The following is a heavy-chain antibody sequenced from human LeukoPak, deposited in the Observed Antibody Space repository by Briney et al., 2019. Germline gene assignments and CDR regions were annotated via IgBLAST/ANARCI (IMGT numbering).Heavy chain of an antibody. J-gene: IGHJ3*02. Sequence: PGGSLRLSCEASGFTFSSYAMSWVRQAPGKGLEWVSAISGSGGSTYYADSVKGRFTISRDNSKNTLYLQMNSLRAEDTAVYYCATAYGDSDAFDIWGQGTMVTVSS. D-gene: IGHD4-17*01. CDR1: GFTFSSYA. V-gene: IGHV3-23*01. CDR2: ISGSGGST. CDR3: ATAYGDSDAFDI.